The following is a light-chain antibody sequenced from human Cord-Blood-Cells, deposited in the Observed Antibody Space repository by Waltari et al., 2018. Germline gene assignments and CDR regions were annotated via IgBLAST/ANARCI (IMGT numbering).Light chain of an antibody. CDR3: QQYYSYPPS. J-gene: IGKJ2*01. CDR1: QSVSSN. CDR2: GAS. Sequence: EIVMTQSPATLSVSPGERATLSCRASQSVSSNLAWYQQKPGQAPRLLIYGASTRATGIPARFSGSGSGTEFTLTISSLQSEDFAVYYCQQYYSYPPSFGQGTKLEIK. V-gene: IGKV3-15*01.